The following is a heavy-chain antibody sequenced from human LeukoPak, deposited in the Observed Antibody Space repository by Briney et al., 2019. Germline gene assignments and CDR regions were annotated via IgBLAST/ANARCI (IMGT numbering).Heavy chain of an antibody. V-gene: IGHV1-18*04. D-gene: IGHD2-15*01. CDR1: GYTFTSYG. J-gene: IGHJ4*02. CDR3: ARDCRGSCCDSYYFDY. Sequence: GASVKVSCKASGYTFTSYGISWVRQAPGQGLEWMGWISAYNGNTNYAQKLQGRVTMTTDRSTSTAYMELRSLRSDDTAVYYCARDCRGSCCDSYYFDYWGQGTLVTVSS. CDR2: ISAYNGNT.